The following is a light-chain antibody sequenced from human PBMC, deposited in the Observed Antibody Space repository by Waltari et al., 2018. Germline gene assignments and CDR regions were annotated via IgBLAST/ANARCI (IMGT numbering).Light chain of an antibody. CDR1: SSDVGGYNY. Sequence: QSALTQPRSVSGSPGQSVTISCTGTSSDVGGYNYVSWYHQHPGKAPKLMIYDVNKRPSGVPHRFSGSKSGNTASLTISWLQAEDAADYYCCSYAGSYSDVFGTGTKVTVL. J-gene: IGLJ1*01. CDR2: DVN. V-gene: IGLV2-11*01. CDR3: CSYAGSYSDV.